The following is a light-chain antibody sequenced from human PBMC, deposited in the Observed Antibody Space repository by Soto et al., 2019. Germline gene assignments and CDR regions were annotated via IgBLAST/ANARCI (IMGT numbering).Light chain of an antibody. J-gene: IGLJ1*01. CDR3: PSSDSSLSYV. V-gene: IGLV1-40*01. Sequence: QSVLTQPPSVSGAPGQRVTISCTGSSSNIGAGYDVHWYQQLPGTAPKLLIYGNSNRPSGVPDRFSGSKSGTSASLAITGLQAEDDADYYCPSSDSSLSYVFGTGTKLTVL. CDR2: GNS. CDR1: SSNIGAGYD.